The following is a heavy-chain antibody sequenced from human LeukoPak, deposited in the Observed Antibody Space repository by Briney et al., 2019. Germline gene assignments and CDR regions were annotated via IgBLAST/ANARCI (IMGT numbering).Heavy chain of an antibody. J-gene: IGHJ4*02. V-gene: IGHV3-23*01. D-gene: IGHD3-10*01. CDR3: AKDRPNFYETSWSYYKIKGDF. Sequence: QPGGSLRLSCEASGFTFNTHAMSWVRQAPGKGLEWVASITSSGRTPYYTDSVKGRFTISRDNSKNTLYLQMNSLGGEDTAVYYCAKDRPNFYETSWSYYKIKGDFWGQGSLVTVSS. CDR1: GFTFNTHA. CDR2: ITSSGRTP.